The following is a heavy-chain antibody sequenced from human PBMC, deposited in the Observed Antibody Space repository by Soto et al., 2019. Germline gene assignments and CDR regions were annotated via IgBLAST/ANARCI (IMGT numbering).Heavy chain of an antibody. CDR1: GFTVSSNY. J-gene: IGHJ6*02. V-gene: IGHV3-53*01. Sequence: EVQLVESGGGLIQPGGSLRLSCAASGFTVSSNYMSWVRQAPGKGLEWVSVIYSGGSTYYADSVKGRFTISRDNSKNTLYLQMNSLRAEDTAVYYCARDRSYSSSFYYYYYGMDVWGQGTTVTVSS. CDR2: IYSGGST. D-gene: IGHD6-13*01. CDR3: ARDRSYSSSFYYYYYGMDV.